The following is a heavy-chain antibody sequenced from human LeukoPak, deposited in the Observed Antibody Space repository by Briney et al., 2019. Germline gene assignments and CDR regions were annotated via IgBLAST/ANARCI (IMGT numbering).Heavy chain of an antibody. Sequence: GGSLRLSCAASGFTFSSYAMSWVRQAPGKGLEWVSVIYRRGDTDYADSVKGRFSVSRDSYGNTLYLQMNSLRGEDTAVYYCAKVYSARTYAFDMWGQGTVVSVSA. CDR1: GFTFSSYA. V-gene: IGHV3-23*03. D-gene: IGHD6-6*01. J-gene: IGHJ3*02. CDR2: IYRRGDT. CDR3: AKVYSARTYAFDM.